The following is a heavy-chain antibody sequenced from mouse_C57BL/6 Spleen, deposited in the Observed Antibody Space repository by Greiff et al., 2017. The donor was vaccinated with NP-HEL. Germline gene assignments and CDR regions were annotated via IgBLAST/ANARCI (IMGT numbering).Heavy chain of an antibody. V-gene: IGHV14-4*01. D-gene: IGHD1-1*01. J-gene: IGHJ1*03. CDR1: GFNIKDDY. CDR3: TYYYGSSHWYFDV. Sequence: VQLQQSGAELVRPGASVKLSCTASGFNIKDDYMHWVKQRPEQGLEWIGWIDPENGDTEYASKFQGKATITADTSSNTAYLQLSSLTSEDTAVYYCTYYYGSSHWYFDVWGTGTTVTVSS. CDR2: IDPENGDT.